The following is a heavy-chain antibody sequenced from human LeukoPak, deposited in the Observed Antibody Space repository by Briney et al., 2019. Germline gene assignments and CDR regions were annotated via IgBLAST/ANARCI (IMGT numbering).Heavy chain of an antibody. Sequence: PGGSLRLSCAASGFTFSSYWMSWVRQAPGKGLEWVANIKQDGSEKYYVDSVRGRFTISRDNAKNSLYPQMNSLRAEDTAVYYCARDERFLEWLHHYYYYMDVWGKGTTVTVSS. V-gene: IGHV3-7*01. CDR3: ARDERFLEWLHHYYYYMDV. D-gene: IGHD3-3*01. CDR2: IKQDGSEK. J-gene: IGHJ6*03. CDR1: GFTFSSYW.